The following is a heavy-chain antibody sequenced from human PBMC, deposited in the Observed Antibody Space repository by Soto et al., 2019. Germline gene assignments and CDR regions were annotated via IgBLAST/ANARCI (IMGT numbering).Heavy chain of an antibody. D-gene: IGHD2-15*01. Sequence: QVQLQESGPGLVKPSQTLSLTCTVSGGSISSGDYYWSWIRQPPGKGLEWIGYISYRGSTYYNPSLRCRVTISVDTSKNQFSLKLSSVTAADTAVYYCARDRCSGGSCYSRSLYYFDYWGQGTLVTVSS. V-gene: IGHV4-30-4*01. CDR1: GGSISSGDYY. J-gene: IGHJ4*02. CDR3: ARDRCSGGSCYSRSLYYFDY. CDR2: ISYRGST.